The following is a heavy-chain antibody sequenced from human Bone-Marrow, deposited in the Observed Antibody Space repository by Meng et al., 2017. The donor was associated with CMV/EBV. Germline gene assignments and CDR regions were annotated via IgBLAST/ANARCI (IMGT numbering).Heavy chain of an antibody. CDR2: ISGGGGST. Sequence: GGSLRLSCAASGFTFSSYAMSWVRQAPGKGLDWVSAISGGGGSTYYADSVKGRFTISRDNSKNTLYLQMNSLRAEDTAVYYCAKDLFRDGYNYWGWADYWGQGTLVTVSS. J-gene: IGHJ4*02. CDR3: AKDLFRDGYNYWGWADY. V-gene: IGHV3-23*01. CDR1: GFTFSSYA. D-gene: IGHD5-24*01.